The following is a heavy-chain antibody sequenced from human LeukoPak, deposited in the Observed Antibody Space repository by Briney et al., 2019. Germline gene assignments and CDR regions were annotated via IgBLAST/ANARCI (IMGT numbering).Heavy chain of an antibody. J-gene: IGHJ6*02. CDR2: IYYSGST. Sequence: SETLSLTCTVSGGSISSSSYYWGWIRQPPGKGLEWIGSIYYSGSTYYNPSLKSRVTISVDTSKDQFSLKLSSVTAADTAVYYCASLYYYGSGSSSYYYGMDVWGQGTTVTVSS. CDR1: GGSISSSSYY. V-gene: IGHV4-39*07. D-gene: IGHD3-10*01. CDR3: ASLYYYGSGSSSYYYGMDV.